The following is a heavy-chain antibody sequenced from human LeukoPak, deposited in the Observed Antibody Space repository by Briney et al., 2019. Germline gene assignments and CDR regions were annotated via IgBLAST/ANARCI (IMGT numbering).Heavy chain of an antibody. CDR3: AKDGYYDSSAYQEY. CDR1: GFTFCSYA. CDR2: ISGSGGST. J-gene: IGHJ4*02. D-gene: IGHD3-22*01. V-gene: IGHV3-23*01. Sequence: GGSLRLSCAASGFTFCSYAMSWVRKAPGKGLEWVSAISGSGGSTYYADSVKGRFTISRDNSRNTLYLQMNSLRAEDTAVYYCAKDGYYDSSAYQEYWGQGTLVTVSS.